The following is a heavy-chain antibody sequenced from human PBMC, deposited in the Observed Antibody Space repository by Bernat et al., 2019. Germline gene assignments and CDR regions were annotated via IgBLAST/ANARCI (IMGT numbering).Heavy chain of an antibody. CDR1: GFTFSNYA. Sequence: EVQLLESGGDLVQPGGSQRLSCAASGFTFSNYAMSWVRQAPGKGLEWVSGIRGSGDRTYYADSVKGRFTISRDNSKSMLYLQMNSLRAEDTAVYYCAKGSGSGFFSELDYWGRGTLVTVSS. CDR2: IRGSGDRT. D-gene: IGHD3-10*01. V-gene: IGHV3-23*01. J-gene: IGHJ4*02. CDR3: AKGSGSGFFSELDY.